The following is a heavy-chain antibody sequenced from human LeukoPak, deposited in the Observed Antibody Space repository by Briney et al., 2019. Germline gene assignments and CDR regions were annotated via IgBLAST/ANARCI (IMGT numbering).Heavy chain of an antibody. J-gene: IGHJ3*02. CDR3: ARRGIYYYDSSGYYCDAFDI. CDR2: INPNSGGT. Sequence: ASVKVSRKASGYTFTGYYMHWVRQAPGQGLEWMGWINPNSGGTNYAQKFQGRVTMTRDTSISTAYMELSRLRSDDTAVYYCARRGIYYYDSSGYYCDAFDIWGQGTMVTVSS. D-gene: IGHD3-22*01. CDR1: GYTFTGYY. V-gene: IGHV1-2*02.